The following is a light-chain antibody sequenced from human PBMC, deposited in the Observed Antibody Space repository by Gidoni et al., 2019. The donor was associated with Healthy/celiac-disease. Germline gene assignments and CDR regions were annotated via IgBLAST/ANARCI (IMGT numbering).Light chain of an antibody. V-gene: IGLV1-51*01. CDR3: GTWDSSLSAWV. J-gene: IGLJ3*02. CDR1: SSNIGNNY. Sequence: QSVFTPPPSVSAAPGHKVTISCSGSSSNIGNNYVSWYQQLPGTAPKLLIYDNNKRPSGIPDRVSGSKSGTSATLGITGLQTGDEADYYCGTWDSSLSAWVFGGGTKLTVL. CDR2: DNN.